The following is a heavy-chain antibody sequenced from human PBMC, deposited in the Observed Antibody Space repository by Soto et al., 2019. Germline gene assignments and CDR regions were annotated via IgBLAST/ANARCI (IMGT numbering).Heavy chain of an antibody. D-gene: IGHD2-8*01. CDR3: AALGVNFDH. CDR1: GFTSTSSA. J-gene: IGHJ4*02. CDR2: IGVGSGNR. V-gene: IGHV1-58*01. Sequence: QMQLVQSGPEVKKPGTSVKVSCKASGFTSTSSAVQWVRQARGQRLEWIGWIGVGSGNRHYAQKFQERVTITRDMSTNTANMELSSLRSEDTAVYYCAALGVNFDHWGQGTLVTVSS.